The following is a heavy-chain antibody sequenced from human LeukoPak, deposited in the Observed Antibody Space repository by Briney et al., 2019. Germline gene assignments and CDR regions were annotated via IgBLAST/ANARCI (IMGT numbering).Heavy chain of an antibody. Sequence: SDTLSLTCTVSGNSISTSKSYWGWIRQPPLKGLEWIGSIYFSGNTYYNPSLKSRVTISVDTSKNQFSLKLSSVTAADTAVYYCAREVLGYYYDSSGYFYFDYWGQGTLVTVSS. CDR1: GNSISTSKSY. CDR2: IYFSGNT. V-gene: IGHV4-39*07. CDR3: AREVLGYYYDSSGYFYFDY. D-gene: IGHD3-22*01. J-gene: IGHJ4*02.